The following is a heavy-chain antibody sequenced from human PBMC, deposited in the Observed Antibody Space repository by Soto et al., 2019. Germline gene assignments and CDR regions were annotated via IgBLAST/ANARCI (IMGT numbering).Heavy chain of an antibody. CDR3: ASEDCRNTNCLKGFDY. D-gene: IGHD2-15*01. CDR2: INPKSGGP. V-gene: IGHV1-2*02. J-gene: IGHJ4*02. Sequence: ASVKVSCKTSGYTFTDYYMHWVRQAPGQGFEWVGGINPKSGGPKYVPKFQGRVTVTRDTSTSTAYMELNRLTSDDTAVYYCASEDCRNTNCLKGFDYWGQGTLVTVSS. CDR1: GYTFTDYY.